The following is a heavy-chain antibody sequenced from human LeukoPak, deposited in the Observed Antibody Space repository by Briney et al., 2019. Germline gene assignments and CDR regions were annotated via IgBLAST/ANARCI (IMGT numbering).Heavy chain of an antibody. Sequence: PGGSLRLSCAASGFTFSSYAMHWVRQAPGKGLEWVAVISYDGSNKYYADSVKGRFTISRDNSKNTLYLQMSSLRAEDTAVYYCARDRQWLGNHDAFDIWGQGTMVTVSS. CDR1: GFTFSSYA. V-gene: IGHV3-30-3*01. J-gene: IGHJ3*02. CDR2: ISYDGSNK. CDR3: ARDRQWLGNHDAFDI. D-gene: IGHD6-19*01.